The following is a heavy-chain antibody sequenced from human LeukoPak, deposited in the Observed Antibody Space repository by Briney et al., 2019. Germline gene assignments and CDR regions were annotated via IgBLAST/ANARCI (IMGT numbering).Heavy chain of an antibody. CDR2: ISPSSGLI. V-gene: IGHV3-48*01. CDR3: AKVSRPAGYSYGYVDY. D-gene: IGHD5-18*01. CDR1: GFSFSTHS. J-gene: IGHJ4*02. Sequence: GGSLRLSCVASGFSFSTHSINWVRQAPGKGLEWLSYISPSSGLIYYADSVKGRFTISRDNSKNTVYLQMNSLRAEDTAIYYCAKVSRPAGYSYGYVDYWGQGTLVTVSS.